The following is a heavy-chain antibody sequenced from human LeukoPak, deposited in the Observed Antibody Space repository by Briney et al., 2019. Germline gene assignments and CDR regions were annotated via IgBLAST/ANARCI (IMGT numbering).Heavy chain of an antibody. CDR2: IRYDGSNK. Sequence: GRSLRLSCAASGFTFSSYTMNWVRQAPGKGLEWVAFIRYDGSNKYYVDSVKGRFTISRDNSKNTLYLQMNSLRAEDTAVYYCAKPSLYYYDTSGYYRYWYFDLWGRGTLVTVSS. CDR3: AKPSLYYYDTSGYYRYWYFDL. V-gene: IGHV3-30*02. CDR1: GFTFSSYT. J-gene: IGHJ2*01. D-gene: IGHD3-22*01.